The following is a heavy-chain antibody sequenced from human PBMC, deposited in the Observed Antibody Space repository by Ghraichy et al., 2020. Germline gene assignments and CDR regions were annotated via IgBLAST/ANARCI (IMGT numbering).Heavy chain of an antibody. CDR3: ARDLIGLYSSSWYRFDY. CDR1: GFTFSSYS. V-gene: IGHV3-21*01. D-gene: IGHD6-13*01. Sequence: GGSLRLSCAASGFTFSSYSMNWVRQAPGKGLEWVSSISSSSSYIYYADSVKGRFTISRDNAKNSLYLQMNSLRAEDTAVYYCARDLIGLYSSSWYRFDYWGQGTLVTVSS. CDR2: ISSSSSYI. J-gene: IGHJ4*02.